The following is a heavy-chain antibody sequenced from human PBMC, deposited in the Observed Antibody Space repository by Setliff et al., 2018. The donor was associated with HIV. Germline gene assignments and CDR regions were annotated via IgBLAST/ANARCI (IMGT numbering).Heavy chain of an antibody. D-gene: IGHD5-12*01. CDR3: ARESRDIVATSPLDY. V-gene: IGHV1-18*01. Sequence: ASVKVSCKASGGTFTTYAFSWVRQAPGQGLEWMGWISAYNGNTNYAQKFQGRVTMTRDTSISTAYMELSRLISDDTAVYYCARESRDIVATSPLDYWGQGTLVTVSS. CDR2: ISAYNGNT. CDR1: GGTFTTYA. J-gene: IGHJ4*02.